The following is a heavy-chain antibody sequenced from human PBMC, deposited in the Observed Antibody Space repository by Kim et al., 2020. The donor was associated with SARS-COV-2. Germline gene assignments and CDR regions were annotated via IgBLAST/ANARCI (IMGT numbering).Heavy chain of an antibody. D-gene: IGHD3-10*01. J-gene: IGHJ4*02. Sequence: KFQGRVTMTRDTSTSTVYMELSSLRSEDTAVYYCARDLTTMVRGVNYFDYWGQGTLVTVSS. V-gene: IGHV1-46*01. CDR3: ARDLTTMVRGVNYFDY.